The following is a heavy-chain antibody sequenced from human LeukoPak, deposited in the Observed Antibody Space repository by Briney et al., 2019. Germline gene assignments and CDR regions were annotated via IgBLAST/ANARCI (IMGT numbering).Heavy chain of an antibody. V-gene: IGHV1-18*01. Sequence: PGASVKVSCKASGYTFTSYGISWVRQAPGQGLEWMGCISAYNGNTNYAQKLQGRVAMTTDTSTSTAYMELRSLRSDDTAVYYCARDRGWQQLVPLYFDYWGQGTLVTVSS. J-gene: IGHJ4*02. CDR3: ARDRGWQQLVPLYFDY. CDR2: ISAYNGNT. D-gene: IGHD6-13*01. CDR1: GYTFTSYG.